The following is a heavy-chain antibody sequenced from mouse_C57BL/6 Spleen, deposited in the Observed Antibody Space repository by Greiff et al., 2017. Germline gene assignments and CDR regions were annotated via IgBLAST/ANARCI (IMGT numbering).Heavy chain of an antibody. CDR3: ARSGSSLWSLDV. V-gene: IGHV1-55*01. CDR2: IYPGSGST. Sequence: QVQLQQPGAELVKPGASVKMSCKASGYTFTSYWITWVKQRPGQGLEWIGDIYPGSGSTNYNEKFTSKATLTVDTSSSTAYMQLSSLTSEDSAVYYCARSGSSLWSLDVWGTGTTVTVSS. CDR1: GYTFTSYW. J-gene: IGHJ1*03. D-gene: IGHD1-1*01.